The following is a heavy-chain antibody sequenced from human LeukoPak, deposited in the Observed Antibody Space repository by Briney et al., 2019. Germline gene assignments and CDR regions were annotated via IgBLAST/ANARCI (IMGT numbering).Heavy chain of an antibody. J-gene: IGHJ3*01. V-gene: IGHV1-18*01. D-gene: IGHD1-26*01. CDR1: GYTFTSYG. CDR3: TRGGVRWELLSAFDV. Sequence: ASVKVSCKASGYTFTSYGISWVRQAPGQGLEWMGWISAYNGNTNYAQKLQGRVTMTTDTSTTTASMELRSLRSDDTAVYYCTRGGVRWELLSAFDVWGQGTMVTVSS. CDR2: ISAYNGNT.